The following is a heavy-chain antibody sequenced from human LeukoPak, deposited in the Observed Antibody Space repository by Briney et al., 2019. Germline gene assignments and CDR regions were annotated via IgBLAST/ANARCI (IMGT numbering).Heavy chain of an antibody. Sequence: GGSLRLSCAASGFTFSSYEMNWVRQAPGKGLEWVSYISSSGSTIYYADSVKGRFTISRDNAKNSLYLQMNSLRAEDTAVYYCARRQPLKDYYGMDVWGQGTTVTVSS. D-gene: IGHD5-18*01. CDR2: ISSSGSTI. J-gene: IGHJ6*02. CDR3: ARRQPLKDYYGMDV. CDR1: GFTFSSYE. V-gene: IGHV3-48*03.